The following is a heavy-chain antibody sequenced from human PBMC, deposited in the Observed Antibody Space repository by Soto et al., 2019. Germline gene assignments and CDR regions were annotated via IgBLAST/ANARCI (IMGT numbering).Heavy chain of an antibody. CDR2: ISGNGEST. D-gene: IGHD3-22*01. V-gene: IGHV3-23*01. J-gene: IGHJ4*02. Sequence: EVQLLESGGGLVQPGGSLRLSCAASGFTFSSYTMTWVRQAPGKGPEWVSSISGNGESTKYADSVKGRFTISRDNSKHTLYLQISSLRAEDTAVYYCARSRIVMIVVVVPYFFASWGQGARVTVSS. CDR3: ARSRIVMIVVVVPYFFAS. CDR1: GFTFSSYT.